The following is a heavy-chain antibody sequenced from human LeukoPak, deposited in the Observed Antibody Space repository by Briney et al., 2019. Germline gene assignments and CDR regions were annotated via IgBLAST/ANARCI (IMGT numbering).Heavy chain of an antibody. V-gene: IGHV4-39*01. J-gene: IGHJ4*02. CDR1: GDSISSSSYY. CDR2: IYHSGST. Sequence: SETLSLTCTVSGDSISSSSYYWGWIRQPPGKGLEWIGIIYHSGSTYYNPSLKSRVTISVDTSKNQFSLKLSSVTAADTAVYYCATAEWEYFYFDSWGQGALVAVSS. CDR3: ATAEWEYFYFDS. D-gene: IGHD1-26*01.